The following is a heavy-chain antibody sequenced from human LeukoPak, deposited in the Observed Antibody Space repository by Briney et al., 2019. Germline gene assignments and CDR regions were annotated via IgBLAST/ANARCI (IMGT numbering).Heavy chain of an antibody. V-gene: IGHV4-39*07. J-gene: IGHJ6*02. CDR2: INHSGST. CDR1: GGSISSGSYY. CDR3: ARGPRGRPRVVVIRSGYYYYGMDV. D-gene: IGHD3-22*01. Sequence: SQTLSLTCTVSGGSISSGSYYWSWIRQPPGKGLEWIGEINHSGSTNYNPSLKSRVTISVDTSKNQFSLKLSSVTAADTAVYYCARGPRGRPRVVVIRSGYYYYGMDVWGQGTTVTVSS.